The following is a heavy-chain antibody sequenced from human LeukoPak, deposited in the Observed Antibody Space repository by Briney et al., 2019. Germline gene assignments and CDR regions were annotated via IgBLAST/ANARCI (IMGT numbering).Heavy chain of an antibody. D-gene: IGHD6-13*01. Sequence: SETLSLTCTASGGSISSYYLSWIRQPPGKGLEWIAYIYYSGGTIYNPSLKSRVTISVDTSKNQFSLKLSSVTAADTAVYYCARVVRRYSSSWYGPNWFDPWGQGTLVTVSS. J-gene: IGHJ5*02. CDR3: ARVVRRYSSSWYGPNWFDP. CDR2: IYYSGGT. CDR1: GGSISSYY. V-gene: IGHV4-59*01.